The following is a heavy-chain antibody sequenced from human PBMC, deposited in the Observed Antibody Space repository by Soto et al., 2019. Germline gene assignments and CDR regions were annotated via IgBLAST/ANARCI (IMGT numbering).Heavy chain of an antibody. CDR1: VGSISSYY. V-gene: IGHV4-59*01. J-gene: IGHJ3*02. D-gene: IGHD3-16*01. CDR2: IYYSGST. Sequence: PSETLSLTCTVSVGSISSYYWSWIRQPPGKGLEWIGYIYYSGSTNYNPSLKSRVTISVDTSKNQFSLKLSSVTAADTAVYYCARWGGGLSDAFDIWGQGTMVTVSS. CDR3: ARWGGGLSDAFDI.